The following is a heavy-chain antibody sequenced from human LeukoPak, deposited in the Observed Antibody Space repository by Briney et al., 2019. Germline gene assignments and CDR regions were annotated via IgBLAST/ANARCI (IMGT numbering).Heavy chain of an antibody. Sequence: PGGSLRLSCAASGFTVSSNYMSWVRQAPGKGLEWVSVIYRGGSTYYADSVKGRFTISRDNSKNTLYLQMNSLRAEDTAVYYWASHLSGVSVAAFDYWGQGTLVTVSS. J-gene: IGHJ4*02. V-gene: IGHV3-53*01. CDR3: ASHLSGVSVAAFDY. CDR1: GFTVSSNY. CDR2: IYRGGST. D-gene: IGHD6-19*01.